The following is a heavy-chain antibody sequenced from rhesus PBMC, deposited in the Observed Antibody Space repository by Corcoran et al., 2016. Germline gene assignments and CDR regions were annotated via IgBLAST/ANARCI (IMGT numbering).Heavy chain of an antibody. CDR2: TYGNSAST. Sequence: QVKLQQWGEGLVKPSETLSLTCAVHGGSISGYYCWSWIRQPAGKGMEWIGYTYGNSASTNSTPSLKNRVTISKDTSKNQFSLKLSSVTAADTAVYYGARGASSGSYYYGYGGQGVLVTVSS. CDR1: GGSISGYYC. J-gene: IGHJ4*01. D-gene: IGHD3-16*01. V-gene: IGHV4-73*01. CDR3: ARGASSGSYYYGY.